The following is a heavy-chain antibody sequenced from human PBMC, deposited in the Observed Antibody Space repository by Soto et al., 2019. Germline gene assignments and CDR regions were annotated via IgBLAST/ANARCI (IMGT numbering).Heavy chain of an antibody. CDR3: ARHVPISSDYYYYGLDV. CDR2: IYPGDSDT. J-gene: IGHJ6*02. CDR1: GYSFTTYF. D-gene: IGHD3-22*01. V-gene: IGHV5-51*01. Sequence: PGESLKISCKASGYSFTTYFIGWVRQMPGKGLEWMGFIYPGDSDTRYSPSFQGQVTISADNSITTAYPQWSSLKASDTAIYYCARHVPISSDYYYYGLDVWGQGTTVTVSS.